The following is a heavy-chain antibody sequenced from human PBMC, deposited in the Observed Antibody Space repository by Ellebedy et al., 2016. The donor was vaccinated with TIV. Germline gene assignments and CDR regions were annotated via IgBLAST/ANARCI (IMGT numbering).Heavy chain of an antibody. CDR3: ARGWFGSGMGV. Sequence: SQTLSLTCVISGDSVSTDIGWNWIRQSPSRGLEWLGRTYYRSQWNNDYAVSLKSRITINPDTSKNQFSLQLNSVIPDDTAVYYCARGWFGSGMGVWGQGTTVTVSS. J-gene: IGHJ6*02. CDR2: TYYRSQWNN. CDR1: GDSVSTDIG. V-gene: IGHV6-1*01. D-gene: IGHD3-16*01.